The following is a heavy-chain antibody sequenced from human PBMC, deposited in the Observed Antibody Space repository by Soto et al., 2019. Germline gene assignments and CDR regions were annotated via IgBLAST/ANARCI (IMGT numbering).Heavy chain of an antibody. CDR3: ARDEHCDGRNGILGYFQY. CDR1: GFTFSNYW. D-gene: IGHD2-21*01. V-gene: IGHV3-7*03. CDR2: IHEDGSEK. J-gene: IGHJ1*01. Sequence: EVQLVESGGALVQPGGSLRLSCEASGFTFSNYWFHWVRQAPGKGLEWVANIHEDGSEKHYVDSVKGRFTIARDNAKNSLSLQMNSLGAEDTATYDCARDEHCDGRNGILGYFQYWGQGALVTVSS.